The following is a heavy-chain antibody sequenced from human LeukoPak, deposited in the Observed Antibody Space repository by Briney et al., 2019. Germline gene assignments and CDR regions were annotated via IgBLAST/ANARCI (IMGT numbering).Heavy chain of an antibody. CDR3: ANSPKSDY. Sequence: GRSLRLSCAASGFTFSSYGMHWVRQAPGKGLEWVAVIWYDGSNKYYADSVKGRFTISRDNSKNTLYPQMSSLRAEDTAVYYCANSPKSDYWGQGTLVTVSS. CDR2: IWYDGSNK. V-gene: IGHV3-33*06. CDR1: GFTFSSYG. J-gene: IGHJ4*02.